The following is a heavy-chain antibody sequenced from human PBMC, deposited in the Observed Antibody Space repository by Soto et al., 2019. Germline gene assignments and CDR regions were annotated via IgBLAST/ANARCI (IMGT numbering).Heavy chain of an antibody. CDR2: IWYDGSNK. CDR3: ARDEFRGYSSSYYYYYMDV. V-gene: IGHV3-33*01. D-gene: IGHD6-6*01. CDR1: GFTFSSYG. Sequence: GGSLRLSCAASGFTFSSYGMHWVRQAPGKGLEWVAVIWYDGSNKYYADSVKGRFTISRDNSKNTLYLQMNSLRAEDTAVYYCARDEFRGYSSSYYYYYMDVWGKGTTVTVSS. J-gene: IGHJ6*03.